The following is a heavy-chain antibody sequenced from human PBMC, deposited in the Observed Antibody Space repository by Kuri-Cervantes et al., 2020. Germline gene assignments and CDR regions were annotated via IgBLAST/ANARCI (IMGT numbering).Heavy chain of an antibody. J-gene: IGHJ6*03. D-gene: IGHD3-3*01. CDR1: GGSISSSNW. CDR2: IYHSGST. CDR3: ARVGSYDFWSGNDYYYYYYMDV. Sequence: GSLRLSCAVSGGSISSSNWWSWVRQPPGKGLEWIGEIYHSGSTNYNPSLKSRVTISVDTSKNQFSLKLSSVTAADTAVYYCARVGSYDFWSGNDYYYYYYMDVWGKGTTVTVSS. V-gene: IGHV4-4*02.